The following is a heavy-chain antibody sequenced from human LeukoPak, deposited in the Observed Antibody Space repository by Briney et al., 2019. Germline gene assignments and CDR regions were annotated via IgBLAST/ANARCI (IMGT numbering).Heavy chain of an antibody. CDR2: INHSGST. J-gene: IGHJ5*02. CDR1: GGSFSGYY. V-gene: IGHV4-34*01. Sequence: SETLSLTCAVYGGSFSGYYWSWIRQPPGKGLEWIGEINHSGSTNYNPSLKRRVTISVDTSKNQFSLKLSSVTAADTAVYYCARRRITIFGMVISWFDPWGQGTLVTVSS. CDR3: ARRRITIFGMVISWFDP. D-gene: IGHD3-3*01.